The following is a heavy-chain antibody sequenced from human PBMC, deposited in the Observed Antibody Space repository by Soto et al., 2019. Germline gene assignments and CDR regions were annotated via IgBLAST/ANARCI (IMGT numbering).Heavy chain of an antibody. CDR3: ARDAIPALVGATHPRDY. Sequence: GASVKVSCKASGYTFTSYGISWVRQAPGQGLEWMGWISAYNGNTNYAQKLQGRVTMTTDTSTSTAYMELRSLRSDDTAVYYCARDAIPALVGATHPRDYWGQGTLVTVSS. J-gene: IGHJ4*02. D-gene: IGHD1-26*01. CDR2: ISAYNGNT. CDR1: GYTFTSYG. V-gene: IGHV1-18*01.